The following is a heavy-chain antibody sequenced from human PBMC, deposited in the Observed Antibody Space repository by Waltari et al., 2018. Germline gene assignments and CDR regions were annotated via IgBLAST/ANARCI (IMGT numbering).Heavy chain of an antibody. V-gene: IGHV4-34*01. CDR1: GGSFSGYY. D-gene: IGHD2-21*02. CDR3: ASATGGLLPYYYYYYGMDV. CDR2: INHRGST. J-gene: IGHJ6*02. Sequence: QVQLQQWGAGLLKPSETLSLTCAVYGGSFSGYYWSWIRQPPGKGLEWIGEINHRGSTNYNPYLKSRVTISVDTSKNQFSLKLGSVTAADTAVYYCASATGGLLPYYYYYYGMDVWGQGTTVTVSS.